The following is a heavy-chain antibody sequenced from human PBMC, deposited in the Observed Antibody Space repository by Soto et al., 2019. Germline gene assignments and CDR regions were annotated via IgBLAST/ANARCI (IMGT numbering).Heavy chain of an antibody. J-gene: IGHJ4*02. CDR3: ARRPYYYSSGWHYFDF. V-gene: IGHV4-39*01. Sequence: TSETLSLTCTVSGGSISSSSYYWGWIRQPPGKGLEWIGSIYYSGSTYYNPSLKSRVTISVDTSKNQFSLKLSSVTAADTAVYYCARRPYYYSSGWHYFDFWGQGTLVTVSS. CDR1: GGSISSSSYY. CDR2: IYYSGST. D-gene: IGHD6-19*01.